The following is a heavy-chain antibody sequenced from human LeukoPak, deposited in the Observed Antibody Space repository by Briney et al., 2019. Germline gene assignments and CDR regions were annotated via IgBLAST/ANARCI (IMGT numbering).Heavy chain of an antibody. V-gene: IGHV4-39*01. CDR1: GGSISSSSYY. CDR3: ARKELGIIDY. CDR2: IYYSGST. J-gene: IGHJ4*02. D-gene: IGHD7-27*01. Sequence: KPSETLSLTCTVSGGSISSSSYYWGWIRQPPGKGLEWIGSIYYSGSTYYNPSLKSRVTISVDTSKNQFSLKLSSVTAADTAVYYCARKELGIIDYWGRGTLVTVSS.